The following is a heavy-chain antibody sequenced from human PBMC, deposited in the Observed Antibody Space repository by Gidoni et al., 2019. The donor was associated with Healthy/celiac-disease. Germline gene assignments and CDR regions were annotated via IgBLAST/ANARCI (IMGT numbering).Heavy chain of an antibody. CDR2: ISSSSSTI. V-gene: IGHV3-48*01. CDR1: GFTFSSYS. J-gene: IGHJ4*02. D-gene: IGHD3-22*01. CDR3: ARAAYYYDSSGWASLYDY. Sequence: EVQLVESGGGLVQPGGSLSLSCAASGFTFSSYSMNWVRQAPGKGLEWVSYISSSSSTIYYADSVKGRFTISRDNAKNSLYLQMNSLRAEDTAVYYCARAAYYYDSSGWASLYDYWGQGTLVTVSS.